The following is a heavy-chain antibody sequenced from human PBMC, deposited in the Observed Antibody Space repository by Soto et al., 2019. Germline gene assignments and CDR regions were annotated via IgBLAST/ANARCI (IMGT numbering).Heavy chain of an antibody. D-gene: IGHD5-12*01. CDR3: AKDPRSSGYDYYYYYYMDV. J-gene: IGHJ6*03. CDR2: ISGSGGST. CDR1: GFTFSSYA. V-gene: IGHV3-23*01. Sequence: GGSLRLSCAASGFTFSSYAMSWVRQAPGKGLEWVSAISGSGGSTYYADSVKGRFTISRDNSKNTLYLQMNSLRAEDTAVYYCAKDPRSSGYDYYYYYYMDVWGKGTTVTVSS.